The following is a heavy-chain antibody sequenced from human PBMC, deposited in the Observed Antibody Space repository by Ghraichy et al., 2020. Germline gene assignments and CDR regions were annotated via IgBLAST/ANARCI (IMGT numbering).Heavy chain of an antibody. D-gene: IGHD6-13*01. Sequence: SETLSLTCTVSGGSISSGSYHWTWIRQPAGKGPEWIGRIHTSGTTNYSFSLKSRVTISVDASKNQFYLTLSSVTAADTAVYYCAGASSSWSNNWFDPWGQGILVTVAS. CDR2: IHTSGTT. V-gene: IGHV4-61*02. CDR3: AGASSSWSNNWFDP. CDR1: GGSISSGSYH. J-gene: IGHJ5*02.